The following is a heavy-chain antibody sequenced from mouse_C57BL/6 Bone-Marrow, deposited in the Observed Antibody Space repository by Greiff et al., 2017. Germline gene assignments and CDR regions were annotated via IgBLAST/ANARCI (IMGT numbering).Heavy chain of an antibody. CDR2: IHPNSGST. J-gene: IGHJ1*03. Sequence: QVQLQQPGAELVKPGASVKLSCKASGYTFTSYWMHWVKQRPGQGLEWIGMIHPNSGSTNYNEKFKSKATLTVDKSSSTAYMQLSSLTSEDSAVYYWARTTTVVATNFDVWGTGTTVTVSS. D-gene: IGHD1-1*01. CDR1: GYTFTSYW. CDR3: ARTTTVVATNFDV. V-gene: IGHV1-64*01.